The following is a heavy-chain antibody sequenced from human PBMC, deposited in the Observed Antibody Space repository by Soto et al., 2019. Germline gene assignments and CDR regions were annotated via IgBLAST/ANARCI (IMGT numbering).Heavy chain of an antibody. D-gene: IGHD5-12*01. CDR3: ARDPNPAGGYGVYY. V-gene: IGHV3-33*01. CDR1: GFTFSSYG. J-gene: IGHJ4*02. Sequence: GGSLRLSCAASGFTFSSYGMHWVRQAPGKGLEWVAVIWYDGSNKYYADSVKSRFTISRDNSKNTLYLQMNSLRAEDTAVYYCARDPNPAGGYGVYYWGQGTLVTVSS. CDR2: IWYDGSNK.